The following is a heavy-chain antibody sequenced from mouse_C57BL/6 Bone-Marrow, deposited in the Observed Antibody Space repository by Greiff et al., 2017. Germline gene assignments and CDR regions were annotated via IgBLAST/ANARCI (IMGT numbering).Heavy chain of an antibody. Sequence: EVMLVESGEGLVKPGGSLKLSCAASGFTFSSYAMSWVRQTPETRLEWVAYISSGGDYIYYADTVKGRFTISRDNARNTLYLQMSSLKSEDTAMYYCTRGLPLNYAMDDWGQGTSVTVSS. J-gene: IGHJ4*01. CDR2: ISSGGDYI. CDR1: GFTFSSYA. V-gene: IGHV5-9-1*02. CDR3: TRGLPLNYAMDD. D-gene: IGHD3-1*01.